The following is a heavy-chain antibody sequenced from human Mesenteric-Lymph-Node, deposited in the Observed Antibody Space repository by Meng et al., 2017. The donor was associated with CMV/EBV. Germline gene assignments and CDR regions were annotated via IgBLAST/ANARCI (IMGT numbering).Heavy chain of an antibody. Sequence: GGSLRLSCAASGFTFSSYGMHWVRQAPGKGLEWVTVIWYDGTNTYYIDSVKGRFTISRDNSKNSLYLQMNSLRTEDTALYYCARKEGDYDSPYGMDVWGQGTTVTVSS. CDR1: GFTFSSYG. J-gene: IGHJ6*02. D-gene: IGHD3-22*01. CDR3: ARKEGDYDSPYGMDV. V-gene: IGHV3-33*03. CDR2: IWYDGTNT.